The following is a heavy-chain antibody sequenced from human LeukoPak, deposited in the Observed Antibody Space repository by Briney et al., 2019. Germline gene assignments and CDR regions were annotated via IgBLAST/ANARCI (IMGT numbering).Heavy chain of an antibody. CDR3: ARWEWELPPFDY. CDR2: ISSSSSYI. J-gene: IGHJ4*02. CDR1: GFTVSSNY. D-gene: IGHD1-26*01. Sequence: GGSLRLSCAASGFTVSSNYMNWVRQAPGKGLEWVSSISSSSSYIYYADSVKGRFTISRDNAKNSLYLQMNSLRAEDTAVYYCARWEWELPPFDYWGQGTLVTVSS. V-gene: IGHV3-21*01.